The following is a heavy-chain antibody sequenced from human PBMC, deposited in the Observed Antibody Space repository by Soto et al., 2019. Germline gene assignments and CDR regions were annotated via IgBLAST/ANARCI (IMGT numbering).Heavy chain of an antibody. CDR1: GGTFSSYA. CDR2: IIPIFGTA. CDR3: ARDGRGYMVRGVTLDY. D-gene: IGHD3-10*01. V-gene: IGHV1-69*01. J-gene: IGHJ4*02. Sequence: QVQLVQSGAEVKKPGSSVKVSCKASGGTFSSYAISWVRQAPGQGLEWMGGIIPIFGTANYAQKFQGRVTITADESTSKAYMELSSLRSEDTAVYYCARDGRGYMVRGVTLDYWGQGTLVTVSS.